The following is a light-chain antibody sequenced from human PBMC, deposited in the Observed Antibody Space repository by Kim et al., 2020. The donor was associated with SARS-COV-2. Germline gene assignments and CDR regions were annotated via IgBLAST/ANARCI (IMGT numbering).Light chain of an antibody. J-gene: IGKJ4*01. V-gene: IGKV1-27*01. CDR3: QKYNSAPALT. CDR2: AAS. CDR1: QGISND. Sequence: SVEDRATITCRASQGISNDLAWYQKKPGKAPRLLIYAASTLQSGVPSRFSGSGSGTDFTLTISSLQPEDFATYYCQKYNSAPALTFGGGTKVDIK.